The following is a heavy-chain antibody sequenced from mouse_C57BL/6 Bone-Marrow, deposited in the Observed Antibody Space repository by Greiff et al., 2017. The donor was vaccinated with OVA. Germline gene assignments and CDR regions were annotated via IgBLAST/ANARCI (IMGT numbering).Heavy chain of an antibody. J-gene: IGHJ3*01. V-gene: IGHV5-17*01. CDR2: ISSASSTI. CDR1: GFTFSDYG. Sequence: EVKLIESGGGLVKPGGSLKLSCAASGFTFSDYGMHWVRQAPEKGLEWVAYISSASSTIYYADTVKGRFTISRDNAKNTLFLQMTSRRSEDTAMYYCARRAGFAYWGQGTLVTVSA. CDR3: ARRAGFAY. D-gene: IGHD3-3*01.